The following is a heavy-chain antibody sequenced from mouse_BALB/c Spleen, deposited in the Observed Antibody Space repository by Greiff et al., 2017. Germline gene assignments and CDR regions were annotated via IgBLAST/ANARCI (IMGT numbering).Heavy chain of an antibody. V-gene: IGHV5-12-1*01. J-gene: IGHJ3*01. CDR2: ISSGGGST. Sequence: EVKLVESGGGLVKPGGSLKLSCAASGFAFSSYDMSWVRQTPEKRLEWVAYISSGGGSTYYPDTVKGRFTISRDNAKNTLYLQMSSLKSEDTAMDYCARQRYGAWFAYWGQGTLVTVSA. CDR3: ARQRYGAWFAY. D-gene: IGHD2-10*02. CDR1: GFAFSSYD.